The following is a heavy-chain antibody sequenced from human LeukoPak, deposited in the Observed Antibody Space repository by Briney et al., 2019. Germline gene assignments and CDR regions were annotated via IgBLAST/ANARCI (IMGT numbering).Heavy chain of an antibody. J-gene: IGHJ4*02. CDR1: GFTFRSYW. CDR3: AREKQLGGTPFDY. V-gene: IGHV3-7*01. D-gene: IGHD1-26*01. Sequence: GGALRLSCAASGFTFRSYWMSWVRQAPGKGLEWVANIKQDGSEKYYVDSVKGRFTISRDNAKNSLYLQMNSLRDEDTAVYYCAREKQLGGTPFDYWGQGSLVTVSS. CDR2: IKQDGSEK.